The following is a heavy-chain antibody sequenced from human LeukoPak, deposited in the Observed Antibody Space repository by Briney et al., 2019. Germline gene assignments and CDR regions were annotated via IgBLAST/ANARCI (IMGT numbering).Heavy chain of an antibody. Sequence: ASVKVSCKASGYTFTSYGISWVRQAPGQGLEWMGWISAYNGNTNYAQKLQGRVTMTTDTSTSTAYMELSRLRSDDTAVYYCARGALGTIFGVVIEALDYWGQGTLVTVSS. V-gene: IGHV1-18*01. CDR1: GYTFTSYG. D-gene: IGHD3-3*01. CDR3: ARGALGTIFGVVIEALDY. CDR2: ISAYNGNT. J-gene: IGHJ4*02.